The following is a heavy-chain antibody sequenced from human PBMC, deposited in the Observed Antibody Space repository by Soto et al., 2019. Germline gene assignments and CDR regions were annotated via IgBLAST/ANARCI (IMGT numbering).Heavy chain of an antibody. V-gene: IGHV3-74*01. CDR2: INADGTST. CDR1: GFTFSNSW. CDR3: VKVLARGVGVPRFYFDS. J-gene: IGHJ4*02. D-gene: IGHD2-2*01. Sequence: DVQLVESGGGLVQPGGSLRLSCAASGFTFSNSWMHCVRQVSGKGLEWVSRINADGTSTSYADSVKGRFTISRDNAKNTLYLHVNSLRAEDTAVYYCVKVLARGVGVPRFYFDSWGQGALVIVSS.